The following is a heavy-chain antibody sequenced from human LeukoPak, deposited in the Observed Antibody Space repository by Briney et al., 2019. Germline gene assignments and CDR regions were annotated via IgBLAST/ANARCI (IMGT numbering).Heavy chain of an antibody. D-gene: IGHD6-13*01. V-gene: IGHV4-39*01. CDR1: GGSISSSSYY. CDR3: ASGGSSSWYRWFDP. CDR2: ISYSGST. J-gene: IGHJ5*02. Sequence: SETLSLTCTVSGGSISSSSYYWGWIRQPPGKGLEWIGDISYSGSTYYNPSLKSRVTISVDTSKNQFSLKLSSVTATDTAVYYCASGGSSSWYRWFDPWGQGTLVTVSS.